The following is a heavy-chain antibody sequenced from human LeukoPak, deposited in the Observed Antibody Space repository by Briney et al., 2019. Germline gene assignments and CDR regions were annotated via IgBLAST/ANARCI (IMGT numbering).Heavy chain of an antibody. CDR2: VYYTGST. V-gene: IGHV4-59*01. D-gene: IGHD2-15*01. Sequence: SETLSLTCTVSGGSISTYYWSWIRQPPGKGLEWIGCVYYTGSTSYNPSLKSRVTISLDMSKNQFSLKLSSVTAADTAIYYCARDVNCSGNSCYDSWGQGTLVTVSS. CDR3: ARDVNCSGNSCYDS. J-gene: IGHJ4*02. CDR1: GGSISTYY.